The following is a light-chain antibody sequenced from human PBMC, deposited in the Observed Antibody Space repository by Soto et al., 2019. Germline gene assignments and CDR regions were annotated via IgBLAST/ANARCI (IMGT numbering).Light chain of an antibody. Sequence: QSLLTQPASLSGSPGQSITLSCAGASSEVGSYNLVSWYQQYPGKAPKLIIYEGNKRPSGVSNRFSGSGSGNTASLKISGLQAEDAADYYCCSYTGSSTSFGGGTKVTVL. J-gene: IGLJ3*02. V-gene: IGLV2-23*01. CDR1: SSEVGSYNL. CDR2: EGN. CDR3: CSYTGSSTS.